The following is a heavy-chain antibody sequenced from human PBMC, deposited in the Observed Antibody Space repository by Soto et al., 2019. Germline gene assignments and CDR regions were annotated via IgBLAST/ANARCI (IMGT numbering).Heavy chain of an antibody. V-gene: IGHV1-46*01. CDR3: ARGHCSRAGCPFYYYHDLDV. Sequence: SVKVSCKASGCTFTSYYQDWVRRPPGHRLERMGIINPTSARTRYAQKFQGRVTMTRDTTRSTVYMELSSLRSDDTAVYYCARGHCSRAGCPFYYYHDLDVWGQGTTVTVAS. CDR1: GCTFTSYY. CDR2: INPTSART. D-gene: IGHD2-2*01. J-gene: IGHJ6*02.